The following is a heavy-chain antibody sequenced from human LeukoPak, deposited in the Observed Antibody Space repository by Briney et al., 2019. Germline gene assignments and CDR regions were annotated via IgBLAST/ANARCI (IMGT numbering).Heavy chain of an antibody. CDR3: ARALTLAGFL. D-gene: IGHD3-3*01. J-gene: IGHJ4*02. CDR1: GFSFSNYG. CDR2: ISYDGSIK. Sequence: GGSLRLSCAASGFSFSNYGIHWVRQVPGKGLEWVAVISYDGSIKYYADSVKGRFTISRDNSKNTLYLQMNSLRAEDTAVYYCARALTLAGFLWGQGTLVTVSS. V-gene: IGHV3-30*03.